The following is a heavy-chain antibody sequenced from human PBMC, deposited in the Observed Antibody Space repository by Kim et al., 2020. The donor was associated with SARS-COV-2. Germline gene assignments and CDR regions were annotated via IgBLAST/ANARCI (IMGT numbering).Heavy chain of an antibody. V-gene: IGHV4-34*01. J-gene: IGHJ4*02. D-gene: IGHD6-13*01. CDR3: ARVGIAAAGRSRGRLDY. Sequence: RRRRVTISVDTSKNQFSLKLSSVTAADTAVYYCARVGIAAAGRSRGRLDYWGQGTLVTVSS.